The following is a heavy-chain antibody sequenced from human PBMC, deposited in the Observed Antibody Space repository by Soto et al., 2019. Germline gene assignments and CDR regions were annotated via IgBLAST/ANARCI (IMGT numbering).Heavy chain of an antibody. CDR2: INSDGSST. V-gene: IGHV3-74*01. D-gene: IGHD3-22*01. CDR3: ARDPGTGYYHSSGYYYD. Sequence: EVQLVESGGGLVQPGGSLRLSCAASGFTLSSYWMHWVRQAPGKGLVWVSRINSDGSSTSYADSVKGRFTISRDNAKNTLYLQMNSLRAEDTAVYYCARDPGTGYYHSSGYYYDWGQGTLVTVSS. CDR1: GFTLSSYW. J-gene: IGHJ4*02.